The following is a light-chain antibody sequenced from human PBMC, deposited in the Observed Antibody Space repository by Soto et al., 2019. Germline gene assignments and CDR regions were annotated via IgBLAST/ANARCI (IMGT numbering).Light chain of an antibody. CDR2: EVT. J-gene: IGLJ1*01. CDR1: SSDVGGYNY. Sequence: QSVLTQPPSASGSPGQSVTISCTGSSSDVGGYNYVSWNQHHPGKAPKLMIYEVTKRPSGVPDRFSGSKSGNTASLTVSGLQAEDEADYYCSSYAGSNNYVFGTGTKVTVL. V-gene: IGLV2-8*01. CDR3: SSYAGSNNYV.